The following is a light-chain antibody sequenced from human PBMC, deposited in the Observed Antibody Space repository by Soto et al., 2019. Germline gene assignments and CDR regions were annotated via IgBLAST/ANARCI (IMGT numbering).Light chain of an antibody. CDR3: SSSTGSRTYVV. Sequence: QSALTQPASVSGSPGQSITISCTGTSSAVGGYNYVSWYQQHPGKAPKLMIYDVNNRPSGVSNRFSGSKSGNTASLTISGLQDEDAADYYCSSSTGSRTYVVFGGGTKLTVL. J-gene: IGLJ2*01. V-gene: IGLV2-14*01. CDR1: SSAVGGYNY. CDR2: DVN.